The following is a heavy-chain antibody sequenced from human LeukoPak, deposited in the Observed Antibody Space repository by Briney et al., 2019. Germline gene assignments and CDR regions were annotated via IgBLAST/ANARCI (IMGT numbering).Heavy chain of an antibody. V-gene: IGHV4-39*01. D-gene: IGHD3-22*01. Sequence: PSETLSPTCTVSGGSISGSSYYWGWIRQPPGKGLEWIGSIYYSGITYYNPSLKSRVTISVDTSKNQFSLKLNSVTAADTAVYYCARQRGYHYDSTTNRFSDLWGQGTRVTVSS. CDR2: IYYSGIT. CDR1: GGSISGSSYY. CDR3: ARQRGYHYDSTTNRFSDL. J-gene: IGHJ5*02.